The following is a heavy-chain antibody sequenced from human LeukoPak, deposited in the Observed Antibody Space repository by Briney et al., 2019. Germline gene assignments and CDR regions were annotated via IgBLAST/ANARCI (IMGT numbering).Heavy chain of an antibody. V-gene: IGHV3-30*04. CDR1: GFSVHNFA. Sequence: PGRSLRLSCVASGFSVHNFAMHWVRQAPGKGLEWVAVISYDGSYDKYADSVKGRFTISRDNSESTVYLQMNSLRPEDTASYYCARVVGGQVWLRYFDFWSQGTLVTVSS. D-gene: IGHD5-12*01. CDR3: ARVVGGQVWLRYFDF. CDR2: ISYDGSYD. J-gene: IGHJ4*02.